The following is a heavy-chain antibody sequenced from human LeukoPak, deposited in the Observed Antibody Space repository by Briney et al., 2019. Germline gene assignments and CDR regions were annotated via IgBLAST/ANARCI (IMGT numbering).Heavy chain of an antibody. V-gene: IGHV3-74*01. D-gene: IGHD3-22*01. Sequence: GGSLRLSCAASGFTLSSYWMHWVRQAPGKGLVWVSRINSDGSRTSYADSVKGRFTISRDNAKHTLYLQMNSLTAEGTAVYYCVRDSLYYDDSSSYSSLGDAFYIWGQGTMGTVSS. CDR2: INSDGSRT. J-gene: IGHJ3*02. CDR3: VRDSLYYDDSSSYSSLGDAFYI. CDR1: GFTLSSYW.